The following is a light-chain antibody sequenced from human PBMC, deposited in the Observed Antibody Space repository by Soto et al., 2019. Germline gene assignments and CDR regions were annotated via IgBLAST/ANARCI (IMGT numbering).Light chain of an antibody. CDR1: QSVSSK. CDR2: GAT. CDR3: QQYNNWPGT. V-gene: IGKV3-15*01. Sequence: EIVLTQSPGTLYVSPRERATLSCRASQSVSSKLEWYQQKPGQAPRLLFYGATTVATGIPAGFSGSGSETEFTLSISSLQSEHFAVSYCQQYNNWPGTFGQGPKVEIK. J-gene: IGKJ1*01.